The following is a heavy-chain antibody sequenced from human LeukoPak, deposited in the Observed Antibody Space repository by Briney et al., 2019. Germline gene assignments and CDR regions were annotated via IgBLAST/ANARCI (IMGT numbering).Heavy chain of an antibody. CDR3: ARELGYCSSTSCPRGYNWFDP. CDR1: GGSISSSSYY. Sequence: SETLSLTCTVSGGSISSSSYYWGWIRQPPGKGLEWIGSIYYSGSTYYNPSLKSRATISVDTSKNQFSLKLSSVTAADTAVYYCARELGYCSSTSCPRGYNWFDPWGQGTLVTVSS. V-gene: IGHV4-39*07. D-gene: IGHD2-2*01. CDR2: IYYSGST. J-gene: IGHJ5*02.